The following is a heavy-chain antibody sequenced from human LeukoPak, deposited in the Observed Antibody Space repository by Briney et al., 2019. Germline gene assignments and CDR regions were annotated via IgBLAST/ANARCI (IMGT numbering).Heavy chain of an antibody. J-gene: IGHJ4*02. CDR1: GFTFSNCA. CDR3: ARDLGYCSSTSCHDY. CDR2: ISYDGSNK. D-gene: IGHD2-2*01. Sequence: GGSLRLSCAASGFTFSNCAMHWVRQAPGKGLEWVAVISYDGSNKYYADSVKGRFTISRDNSKNTLYLQMNSLRAEDTAVYYCARDLGYCSSTSCHDYWGQGTLVTVSS. V-gene: IGHV3-30*04.